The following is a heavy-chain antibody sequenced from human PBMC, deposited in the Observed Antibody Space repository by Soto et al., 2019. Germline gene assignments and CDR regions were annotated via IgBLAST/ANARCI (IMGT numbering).Heavy chain of an antibody. CDR3: ASGPWIQLWLEAPFDY. J-gene: IGHJ4*02. D-gene: IGHD5-18*01. Sequence: GGSLRLSCAASGFTFSSYAMHWVLQAPGKGLEWVAVISYDGSNKYYADSVKGRFTISRDNSKNTLYLQMNSLRADDTAVYYCASGPWIQLWLEAPFDYWGQGTLVTVSS. CDR1: GFTFSSYA. V-gene: IGHV3-30-3*01. CDR2: ISYDGSNK.